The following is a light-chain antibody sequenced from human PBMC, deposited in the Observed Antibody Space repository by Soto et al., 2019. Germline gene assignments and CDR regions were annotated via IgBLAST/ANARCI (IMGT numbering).Light chain of an antibody. CDR2: QAS. J-gene: IGKJ2*01. CDR1: QSVVNL. CDR3: QQYDAYPYT. Sequence: DIQMAQSPSTLSASVGDRVTIACRASQSVVNLAWYKQKPGKFPKLLIFQASTLETGVTSRYCGSGSGTEFTLSISRLQPDDFATYFCQQYDAYPYTFGQGTKLEIK. V-gene: IGKV1-5*03.